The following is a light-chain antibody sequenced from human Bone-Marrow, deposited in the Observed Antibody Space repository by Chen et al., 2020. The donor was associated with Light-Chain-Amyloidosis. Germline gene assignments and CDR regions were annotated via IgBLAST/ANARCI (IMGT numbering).Light chain of an antibody. Sequence: QSALTQPASVSGSPGQSITISCTGTSSDVGGYNYVSWYQQHPGKAPKLMIYEVRNRPSGVSNRFSGSKSGNTASLIISGLQAEDEADYYCSSYTSSSTYVFGTGTKVTVL. CDR3: SSYTSSSTYV. J-gene: IGLJ1*01. CDR1: SSDVGGYNY. CDR2: EVR. V-gene: IGLV2-14*01.